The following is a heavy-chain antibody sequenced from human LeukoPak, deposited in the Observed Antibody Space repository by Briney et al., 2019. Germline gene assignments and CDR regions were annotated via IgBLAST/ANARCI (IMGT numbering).Heavy chain of an antibody. J-gene: IGHJ3*02. D-gene: IGHD2-2*01. Sequence: ASVKVSCKASGGTFSSYAISWVRQAPGQGLEWMGGIIPIFGTANYAQKFQGRVTITADESTSTAYMELSSLRSEDTAVYYCARLFGLKVVVPDDEAFDIWGQGTMVTVSS. CDR2: IIPIFGTA. CDR1: GGTFSSYA. CDR3: ARLFGLKVVVPDDEAFDI. V-gene: IGHV1-69*01.